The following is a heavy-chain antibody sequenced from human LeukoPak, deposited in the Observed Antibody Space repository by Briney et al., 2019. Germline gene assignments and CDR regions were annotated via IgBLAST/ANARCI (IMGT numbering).Heavy chain of an antibody. D-gene: IGHD1-1*01. CDR2: ISYDGSNK. J-gene: IGHJ4*02. CDR3: ARGPPSASWNEDYFDY. V-gene: IGHV3-30*04. Sequence: GGSLRLSCAASGFTFSSYAMHWVRQAPGKGLEWVAVISYDGSNKYYADSVKGRFTISRDNSKNTLYLQMNSLRAEDTAVYYCARGPPSASWNEDYFDYWGQGTLVTVSS. CDR1: GFTFSSYA.